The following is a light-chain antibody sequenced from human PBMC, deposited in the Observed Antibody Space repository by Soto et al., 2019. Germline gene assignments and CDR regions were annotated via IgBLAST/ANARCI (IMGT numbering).Light chain of an antibody. Sequence: EIVMTQSPATLSVSPGERATLSCRASQSVSSRLAWYQQKPGQAPSLLIYGASTRATGIPARFSGSGSGTEFTLTISSLQSEDFAVYYCQQYNDWRTFGQGTKVEIK. CDR2: GAS. CDR1: QSVSSR. V-gene: IGKV3-15*01. J-gene: IGKJ1*01. CDR3: QQYNDWRT.